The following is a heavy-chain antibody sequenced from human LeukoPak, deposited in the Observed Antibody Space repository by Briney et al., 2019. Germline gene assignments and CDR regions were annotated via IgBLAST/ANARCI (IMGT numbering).Heavy chain of an antibody. CDR1: GGSFSGYY. D-gene: IGHD2-2*02. V-gene: IGHV4-34*01. CDR3: ARGPSSYCSSTSCYSGRAEYFQH. CDR2: INHSGST. J-gene: IGHJ1*01. Sequence: SETLSLTCAVYGGSFSGYYWSWIRQPPGKGLEWIGEINHSGSTNYNPSLKSRVTISVDTSKNQLSLKLSSVTAADTAVYYCARGPSSYCSSTSCYSGRAEYFQHWGQGTLVTVSS.